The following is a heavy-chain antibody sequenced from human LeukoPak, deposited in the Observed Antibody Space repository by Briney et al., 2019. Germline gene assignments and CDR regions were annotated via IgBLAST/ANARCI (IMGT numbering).Heavy chain of an antibody. CDR2: IYSGGST. CDR3: ARGLSSSSRYYYYYMDV. J-gene: IGHJ6*03. D-gene: IGHD6-6*01. V-gene: IGHV3-53*01. CDR1: GFTVSSNY. Sequence: GGSLRLSCAASGFTVSSNYMSWVRQAPGKGLEWVSVIYSGGSTYYADSVKGRFTISRDNSKNTLYLQMNSLRAEDTAVYYCARGLSSSSRYYYYYMDVWGKGTTVTVSS.